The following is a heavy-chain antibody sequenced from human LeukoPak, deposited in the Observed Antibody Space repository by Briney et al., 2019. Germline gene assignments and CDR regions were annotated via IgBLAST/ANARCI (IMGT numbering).Heavy chain of an antibody. D-gene: IGHD4-17*01. J-gene: IGHJ5*02. CDR3: IVFGDSHH. CDR2: IKQDGREK. V-gene: IGHV3-7*01. Sequence: GGSVRLSCAASGFTFSNYCMTWVRQAPGKGLEWVAHIKQDGREKYYMYSVKGRCTISRDNAKNSLFLEMNSLRAEDTAVYYCIVFGDSHHWGQGTLVTVSS. CDR1: GFTFSNYC.